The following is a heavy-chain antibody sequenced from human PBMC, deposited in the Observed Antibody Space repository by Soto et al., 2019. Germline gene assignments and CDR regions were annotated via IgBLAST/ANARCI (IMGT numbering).Heavy chain of an antibody. J-gene: IGHJ6*02. CDR1: GGTFSSYA. V-gene: IGHV1-69*13. D-gene: IGHD6-6*01. CDR2: IIPIFGTA. CDR3: ARDLGGAAHRVYYYGMEV. Sequence: VKVSCKASGGTFSSYAISWVRQAPGQGLEWMGGIIPIFGTANYAQKFQGRVTITADESTSTAYMELSSLRSEDTAVYYCARDLGGAAHRVYYYGMEVWGPGTKVNVYS.